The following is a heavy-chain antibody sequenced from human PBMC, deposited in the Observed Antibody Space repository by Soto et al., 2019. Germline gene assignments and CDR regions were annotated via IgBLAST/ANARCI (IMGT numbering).Heavy chain of an antibody. CDR1: GGSVSNDSYY. CDR2: IYYSGST. V-gene: IGHV4-61*01. CDR3: ARDQGWWVVTPTWDNWFDP. Sequence: QVQLQESGPGLVKPSETLSLTCTVSGGSVSNDSYYWSWIRQPPGKGLEWIGYIYYSGSTKYNPSLTSRVTXSXHXXQNQFSLKLSSVTAADTAVYYCARDQGWWVVTPTWDNWFDPWGQGTLVTVSS. J-gene: IGHJ5*02. D-gene: IGHD2-21*02.